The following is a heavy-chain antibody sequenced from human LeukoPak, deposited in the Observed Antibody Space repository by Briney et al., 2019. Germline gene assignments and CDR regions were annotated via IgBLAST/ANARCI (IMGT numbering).Heavy chain of an antibody. V-gene: IGHV3-30*03. Sequence: GTSLRLSCAASGFTFTTYGMHWVRQSPGKGPEWVALITYDGYYKYYSDSVKGRFTISSDTSKNTLYLQMNSLRAEDTAVYYCARDLSPVVRASPMGYWGQATLVTV. CDR2: ITYDGYYK. CDR3: ARDLSPVVRASPMGY. D-gene: IGHD3-10*01. CDR1: GFTFTTYG. J-gene: IGHJ4*02.